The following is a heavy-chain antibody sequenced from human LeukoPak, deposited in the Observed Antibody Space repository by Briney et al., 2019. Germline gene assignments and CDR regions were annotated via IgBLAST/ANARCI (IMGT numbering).Heavy chain of an antibody. V-gene: IGHV4-59*12. CDR2: IYYSGST. J-gene: IGHJ5*02. D-gene: IGHD3-10*01. Sequence: SETLSLTCTVSGGSISSYYWSWIRQPPGKGLEWIGYIYYSGSTNYNPSLKSRVTISVDTSKNQFSLKLSSVTAADTAVYYCARGDYYGSGSSWPWGQGTLVTVSS. CDR1: GGSISSYY. CDR3: ARGDYYGSGSSWP.